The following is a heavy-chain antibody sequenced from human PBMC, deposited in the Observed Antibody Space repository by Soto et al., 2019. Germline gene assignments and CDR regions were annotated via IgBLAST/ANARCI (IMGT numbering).Heavy chain of an antibody. V-gene: IGHV4-39*01. D-gene: IGHD3-3*01. J-gene: IGHJ5*02. Sequence: SGTLSLTCTVSGGSISSSSYYWGWIRQPPGKGLEWIGSIYHSGSTYYNPSLKSRVTISVDTSKSQFSLKLSSVTAADTAVYYCARVLRFLQKGRFDPWGHGTLVTVSS. CDR2: IYHSGST. CDR3: ARVLRFLQKGRFDP. CDR1: GGSISSSSYY.